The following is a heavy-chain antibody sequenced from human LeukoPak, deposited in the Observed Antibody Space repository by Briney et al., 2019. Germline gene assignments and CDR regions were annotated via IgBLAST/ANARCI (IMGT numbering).Heavy chain of an antibody. CDR2: INHNGGT. CDR1: GVSLSDYY. D-gene: IGHD2-2*02. V-gene: IGHV4-34*01. CDR3: ARIRCGHSSAICYNH. J-gene: IGHJ5*02. Sequence: PSETLSLTCSVYGVSLSDYYWSWIRPPPGKGLEWIGEINHNGGTKYNPSPKGRVTISVDTSENHFSLNLRSVTAADTAVYYCARIRCGHSSAICYNHWGRGTLVTVSS.